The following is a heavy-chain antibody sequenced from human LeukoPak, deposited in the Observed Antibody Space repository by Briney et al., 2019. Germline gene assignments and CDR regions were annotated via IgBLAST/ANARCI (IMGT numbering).Heavy chain of an antibody. CDR2: ISAYNGNT. CDR1: GYTFTSYG. D-gene: IGHD6-13*01. V-gene: IGHV1-18*01. Sequence: ASVTVSCKASGYTFTSYGISWVRQAPGQGLEWMGWISAYNGNTNYAQKLQGRVSMTTDTSTSTAYMELRSLRSDDTAVYYCARGRAAAGYFDYWGQGTLVTVSS. J-gene: IGHJ4*02. CDR3: ARGRAAAGYFDY.